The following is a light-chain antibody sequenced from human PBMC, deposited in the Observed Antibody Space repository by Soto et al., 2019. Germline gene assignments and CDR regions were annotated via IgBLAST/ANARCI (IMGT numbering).Light chain of an antibody. J-gene: IGKJ1*01. CDR2: GAS. CDR1: QSISIY. V-gene: IGKV1-39*01. CDR3: QQTSSPPWT. Sequence: DIQMTQSPSSLSASVGDRVTITCRASQSISIYLNWYRQTPGKAPKLLIYGASTLQSGVPSRFSGSGSGTDFTLTISSLQPEDFATYYCQQTSSPPWTFGQGTKVEIK.